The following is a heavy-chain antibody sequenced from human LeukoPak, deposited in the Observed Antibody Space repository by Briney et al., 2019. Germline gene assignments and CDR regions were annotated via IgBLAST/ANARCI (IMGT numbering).Heavy chain of an antibody. V-gene: IGHV4-59*01. CDR2: IYYSGST. CDR1: GGSISSYY. CDR3: ARRLLWFGGAFGFDP. Sequence: NPSETLSLTCTVSGGSISSYYWSWIRQPPGKGLEWIGYIYYSGSTNYNPSLKSRVTISVDTSKNQFSLKLSSVTAADTALYYCARRLLWFGGAFGFDPWGQGTLVTVSS. D-gene: IGHD3-10*01. J-gene: IGHJ5*02.